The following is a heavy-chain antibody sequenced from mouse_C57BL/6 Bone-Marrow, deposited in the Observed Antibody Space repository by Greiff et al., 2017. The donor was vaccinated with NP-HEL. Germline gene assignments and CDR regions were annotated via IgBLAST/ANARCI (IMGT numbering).Heavy chain of an antibody. CDR1: GYTFTSYW. Sequence: QVQLQQPGAELVRPGSSVKLSCKASGYTFTSYWMDWVKQRPGQGLEWIGNIYPSDSETHYNQKFKDKATLTVDKSSSTAYMQLSSLTSEDSAVYDGARGYSDDWGQGTTLTVSS. V-gene: IGHV1-61*01. J-gene: IGHJ2*01. CDR2: IYPSDSET. CDR3: ARGYSDD.